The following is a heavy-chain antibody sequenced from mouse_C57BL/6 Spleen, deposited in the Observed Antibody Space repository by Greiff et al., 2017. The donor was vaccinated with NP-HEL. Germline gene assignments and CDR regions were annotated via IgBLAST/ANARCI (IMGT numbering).Heavy chain of an antibody. Sequence: VQLQQSGPELVKPGASVKIPCKASGYTFTDYNMDWVKQSHGKSLEWIGDINPNNGGTIYNQKFKGKATLTVDKSSSTAYMELRSLTSEDTAVYYCARERLLGAPFAYWGQGTLVTVSA. J-gene: IGHJ3*01. D-gene: IGHD1-1*01. CDR2: INPNNGGT. CDR3: ARERLLGAPFAY. CDR1: GYTFTDYN. V-gene: IGHV1-18*01.